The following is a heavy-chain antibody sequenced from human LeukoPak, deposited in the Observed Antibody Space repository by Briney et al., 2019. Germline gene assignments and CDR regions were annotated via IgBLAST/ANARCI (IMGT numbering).Heavy chain of an antibody. V-gene: IGHV3-15*01. CDR3: TTESSYYDSSGYPGEAFYYYYGMDV. J-gene: IGHJ6*02. CDR2: IKSKTDGGTA. Sequence: GGSLRLSCAASGLTFRNAWMSWVRQAPGMGLEWVGRIKSKTDGGTADYAAPVKGRFTISRDDSKNTLYLQMNSLKTEDTAVYYCTTESSYYDSSGYPGEAFYYYYGMDVWGQGTAVTVSS. D-gene: IGHD3-22*01. CDR1: GLTFRNAW.